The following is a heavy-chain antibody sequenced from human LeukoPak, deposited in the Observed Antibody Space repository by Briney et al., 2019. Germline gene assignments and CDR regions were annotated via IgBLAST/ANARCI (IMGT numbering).Heavy chain of an antibody. V-gene: IGHV1-18*01. CDR1: GNTFSNYG. Sequence: VASVKVSCKASGNTFSNYGISWVRQAPGQGLEWMGWISGFNGYTRYAQNLQGRVTMTTDTSTSTAYMELRSLISDDTAVYYCARGQGYASEWLDYWGQGTLVTVSS. CDR3: ARGQGYASEWLDY. J-gene: IGHJ4*02. CDR2: ISGFNGYT. D-gene: IGHD6-19*01.